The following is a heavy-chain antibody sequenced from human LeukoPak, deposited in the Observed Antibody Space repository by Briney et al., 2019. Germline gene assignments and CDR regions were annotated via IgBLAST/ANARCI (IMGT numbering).Heavy chain of an antibody. CDR1: GYTFSSSA. J-gene: IGHJ4*02. D-gene: IGHD6-19*01. V-gene: IGHV7-4-1*02. Sequence: ASVKVSCKASGYTFSSSALNWVRQAPGQGLEWMGWINTNTGNPTYAQGFTGRFVFSLDTSVSTAYLHISSLKAEDTAVYYCATDLKKGDSGCFDYWGQGTLVTVSS. CDR2: INTNTGNP. CDR3: ATDLKKGDSGCFDY.